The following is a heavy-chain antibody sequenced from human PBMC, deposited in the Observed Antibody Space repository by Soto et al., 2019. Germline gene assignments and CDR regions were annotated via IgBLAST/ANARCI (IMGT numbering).Heavy chain of an antibody. V-gene: IGHV3-48*03. CDR1: GFTFSSYE. CDR2: ISTSGSTI. Sequence: GGSLRLSCAASGFTFSSYEMNWVRQAPGKGLEWISYISTSGSTIFYADSLKGRFTISRDNAKNSLYLQMNSLRAEDTAVYYCVRDVRRDFDYWGQGTPVTVSS. CDR3: VRDVRRDFDY. D-gene: IGHD3-10*01. J-gene: IGHJ4*02.